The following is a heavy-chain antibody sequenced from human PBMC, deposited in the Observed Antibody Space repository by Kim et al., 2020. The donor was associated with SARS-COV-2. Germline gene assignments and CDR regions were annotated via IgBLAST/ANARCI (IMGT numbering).Heavy chain of an antibody. CDR3: ARDVLPRSVHSPFKV. CDR2: ISTGGTDT. J-gene: IGHJ3*01. CDR1: GFTFSDFY. Sequence: GGSLRLSCEASGFTFSDFYMNWVRLVQGKGLEWIAFISTGGTDTFYSDSVKGRLTVYREKATNSLSLQMTRLRAEDTALTYCARDVLPRSVHSPFKVWG. D-gene: IGHD2-15*01. V-gene: IGHV3-11*01.